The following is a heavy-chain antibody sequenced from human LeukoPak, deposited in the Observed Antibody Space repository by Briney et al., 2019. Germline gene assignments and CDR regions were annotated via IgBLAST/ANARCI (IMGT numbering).Heavy chain of an antibody. CDR1: GFTFSSYS. D-gene: IGHD2-2*01. Sequence: GGSLRLSCAASGFTFSSYSMNWVRQAPGKGLEWVSSISSSSSYIYYADSVKGRFTISRDNAKNSLYLQMISLRAEDTAVYYCAREWRADCSSTSCYPEYYYYYGMDVWGQGTTVTVSS. V-gene: IGHV3-21*01. CDR3: AREWRADCSSTSCYPEYYYYYGMDV. CDR2: ISSSSSYI. J-gene: IGHJ6*02.